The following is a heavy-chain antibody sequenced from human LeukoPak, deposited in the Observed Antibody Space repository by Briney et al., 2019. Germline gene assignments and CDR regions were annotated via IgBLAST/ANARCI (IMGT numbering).Heavy chain of an antibody. J-gene: IGHJ4*02. V-gene: IGHV3-49*04. CDR1: GLTFGDYV. D-gene: IGHD3-22*01. CDR3: QSSPSYDSSGYYDFDY. Sequence: GRSLRLSCTASGLTFGDYVMNWVRQAPRKGLAWVGFIGSKAYGGTTQYAASVKGRFTISRDDSKSTAYLQMNSLKTEDTAVYYCQSSPSYDSSGYYDFDYWGQGTLVTVSS. CDR2: IGSKAYGGTT.